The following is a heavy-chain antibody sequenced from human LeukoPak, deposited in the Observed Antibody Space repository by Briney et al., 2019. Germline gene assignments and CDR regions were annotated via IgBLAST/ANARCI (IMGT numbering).Heavy chain of an antibody. D-gene: IGHD3-3*01. CDR1: GFTFSSYS. V-gene: IGHV3-21*01. CDR2: ISSSSSYI. J-gene: IGHJ6*03. CDR3: ARDSTYYDFWSGYPNYYYYMDV. Sequence: GGSLRLSCAASGFTFSSYSMNWVRQAPGKGLEWVSSISSSSSYIYYADSVKGRFTISRDNAKNSLYLQMNSLRAEDTAVYYCARDSTYYDFWSGYPNYYYYMDVWGKGTTVTVSS.